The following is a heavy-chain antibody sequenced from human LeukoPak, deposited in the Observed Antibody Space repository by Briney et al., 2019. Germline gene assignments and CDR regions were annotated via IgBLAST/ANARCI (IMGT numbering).Heavy chain of an antibody. J-gene: IGHJ4*02. Sequence: ESPQISCKGSGYSFNSYWIGWVLQMPGKGLEWMGIIYPGDSDTRYSPSFQGQVTISADKSISTAYLQWSSLKASDTAMYYCARVLGPYTTSWFDYWGQGALVADPS. CDR1: GYSFNSYW. CDR3: ARVLGPYTTSWFDY. D-gene: IGHD6-13*01. CDR2: IYPGDSDT. V-gene: IGHV5-51*01.